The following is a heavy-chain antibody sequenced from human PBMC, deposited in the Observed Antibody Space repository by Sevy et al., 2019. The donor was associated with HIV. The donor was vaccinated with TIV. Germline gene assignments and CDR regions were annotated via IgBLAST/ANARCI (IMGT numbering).Heavy chain of an antibody. CDR3: ARVRYYYGSYYFDY. J-gene: IGHJ4*01. CDR1: TFTFSDYY. CDR2: ISSGGTIT. Sequence: GGSLRLSCVVSTFTFSDYYMTWIRQAPGKGLEWISHISSGGTITSHADSVKGRFTISRDNAKNSLYLQMNSLRAEDTAVYYCARVRYYYGSYYFDYWGHGTLVTVSS. V-gene: IGHV3-11*01. D-gene: IGHD3-10*01.